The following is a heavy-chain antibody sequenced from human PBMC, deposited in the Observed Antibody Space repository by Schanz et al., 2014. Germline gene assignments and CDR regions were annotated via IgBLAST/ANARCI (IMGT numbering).Heavy chain of an antibody. V-gene: IGHV3-33*06. J-gene: IGHJ6*02. CDR2: IWYDGSNK. Sequence: QVQLVESGGGVVQPGRSLRLSCAASGFIFSSYGLHWVRQAPGKGLEWVAFIWYDGSNKYYADSVKGRFTISRDNSKNILYLQMNSLRAEDTAVYYCAKARRKSNCSGGRCFHCSYYGMDVWGQGTTVTVSS. CDR1: GFIFSSYG. CDR3: AKARRKSNCSGGRCFHCSYYGMDV. D-gene: IGHD2-15*01.